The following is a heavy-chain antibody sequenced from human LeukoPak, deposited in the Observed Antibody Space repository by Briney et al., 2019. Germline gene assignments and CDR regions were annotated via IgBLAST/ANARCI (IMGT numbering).Heavy chain of an antibody. CDR3: AKGHTDYGTGFDL. CDR2: VSGGGVNT. Sequence: PGGSLRLSCAASGFTFSSYGMHWVRQAPGKGLEWVSIVSGGGVNTYYVDSVKGRFTISRDNSKNTLFLQMNSLRVDDTAVYYCAKGHTDYGTGFDLWGQGTLVIVSS. V-gene: IGHV3-23*01. J-gene: IGHJ4*02. CDR1: GFTFSSYG. D-gene: IGHD4-17*01.